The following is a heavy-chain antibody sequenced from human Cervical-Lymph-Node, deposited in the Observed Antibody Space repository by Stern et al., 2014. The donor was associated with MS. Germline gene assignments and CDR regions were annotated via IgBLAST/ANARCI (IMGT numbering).Heavy chain of an antibody. Sequence: VQLVQSGSELKKPGASVTVSCKASGYTFTNYPINWVRQAPGQGLEWMGWINTNTGNSTYAQGFTGRFVFSLDTSVSTAYLQISSLKAEDTAVYYCARDFVDTAMVTRADYFDCWGQGTLVTVSS. CDR2: INTNTGNS. CDR3: ARDFVDTAMVTRADYFDC. J-gene: IGHJ4*02. D-gene: IGHD5-18*01. V-gene: IGHV7-4-1*02. CDR1: GYTFTNYP.